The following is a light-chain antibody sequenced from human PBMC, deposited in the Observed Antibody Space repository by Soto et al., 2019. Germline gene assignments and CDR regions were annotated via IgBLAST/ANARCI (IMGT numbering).Light chain of an antibody. CDR2: DAS. CDR3: QQYNSYPWT. CDR1: QSISSW. J-gene: IGKJ1*01. V-gene: IGKV1-5*01. Sequence: DIQMTQSPSTLSASVGDRVTITCRASQSISSWLAWYQQKPGKAPKLLIYDASSLESGVPSRFSGSGSGTEFTLTISSLQPDDFATYYCQQYNSYPWTLGQGNKV.